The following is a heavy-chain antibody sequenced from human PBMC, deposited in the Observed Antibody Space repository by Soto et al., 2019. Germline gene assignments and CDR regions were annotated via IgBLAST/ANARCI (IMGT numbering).Heavy chain of an antibody. D-gene: IGHD2-2*01. Sequence: ASVKVSCKASGYTFTGYYMHWVRQAPGQGLEWMGWINPNSGGTNYAQKFQERVTITRDMSTSTAYMELSSLRSEDTAVYYCAADVAKYCSSTSCYYYYGMDVWGQGTTVTVSS. J-gene: IGHJ6*02. CDR2: INPNSGGT. CDR3: AADVAKYCSSTSCYYYYGMDV. V-gene: IGHV1-2*02. CDR1: GYTFTGYY.